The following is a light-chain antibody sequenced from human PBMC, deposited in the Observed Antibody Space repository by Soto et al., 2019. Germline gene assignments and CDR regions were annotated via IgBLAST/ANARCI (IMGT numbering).Light chain of an antibody. CDR2: GAS. CDR1: QSVSSSY. V-gene: IGKV3-20*01. CDR3: QQYGSLPWT. J-gene: IGKJ1*01. Sequence: EIVLTQSPGTLSLSPGERATLSCRASQSVSSSYLAWYQQKLGLAPRLLIYGASSRATGIPDRFSGSGSGTDFTLTISRLEPEDFAVYYCQQYGSLPWTFGQGTKVEIK.